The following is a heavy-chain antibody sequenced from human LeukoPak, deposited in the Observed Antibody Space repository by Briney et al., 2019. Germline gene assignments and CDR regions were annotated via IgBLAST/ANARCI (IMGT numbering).Heavy chain of an antibody. Sequence: GGSLRLSCAASGFTFSSYEMNWVRLAPGKGLEWVSYISSSGSTIYYADSVKGRFTISRDNAKNSLYLQMNSLRAEDTAVYYCARAARDGFDYWGQGTLVTVSS. V-gene: IGHV3-48*03. CDR2: ISSSGSTI. CDR1: GFTFSSYE. CDR3: ARAARDGFDY. J-gene: IGHJ4*02. D-gene: IGHD2-15*01.